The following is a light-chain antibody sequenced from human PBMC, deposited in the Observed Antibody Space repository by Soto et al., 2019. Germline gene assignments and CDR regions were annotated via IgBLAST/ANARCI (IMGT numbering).Light chain of an antibody. V-gene: IGKV1-5*01. Sequence: DIQMTQSPSTLSASVGDRVTITCRASQSISSWLAWYQQKPGKAPKLLIYDASSLESGVPSRFSGSGSRTEFTITISSLQPDDFATYNCQQYNSYPYMYNFGQGTKLEIK. CDR3: QQYNSYPYMYN. J-gene: IGKJ2*01. CDR2: DAS. CDR1: QSISSW.